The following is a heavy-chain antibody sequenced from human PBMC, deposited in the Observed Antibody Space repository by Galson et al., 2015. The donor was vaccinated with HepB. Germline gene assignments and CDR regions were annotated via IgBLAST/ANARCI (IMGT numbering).Heavy chain of an antibody. J-gene: IGHJ6*02. CDR2: ISSSSSYI. CDR3: ARATGIAVANTSYYYYGMDV. V-gene: IGHV3-21*01. CDR1: GFTFSSYS. D-gene: IGHD6-19*01. Sequence: SLRLSCAASGFTFSSYSMNWVRQAPGKGLEWVSSISSSSSYIYYADSVKGRFTISRDNAKNSLYLQMNSLRAEDTAVYYCARATGIAVANTSYYYYGMDVWGQGTTVTVSS.